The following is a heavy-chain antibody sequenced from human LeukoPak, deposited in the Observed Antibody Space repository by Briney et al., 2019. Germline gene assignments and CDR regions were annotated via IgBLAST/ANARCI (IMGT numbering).Heavy chain of an antibody. D-gene: IGHD1-14*01. CDR1: GYTFTSYY. V-gene: IGHV1-46*01. CDR2: INPSGGST. J-gene: IGHJ4*02. CDR3: ARDQGSPTGY. Sequence: ASVKVSCKASGYTFTSYYMHWVRQAPGQGLEWMGIINPSGGSTSYAQKFQGRVTMTTDTSTSTAYMEVRTLRSNDTAVYYCARDQGSPTGYWGQGTLVTVSS.